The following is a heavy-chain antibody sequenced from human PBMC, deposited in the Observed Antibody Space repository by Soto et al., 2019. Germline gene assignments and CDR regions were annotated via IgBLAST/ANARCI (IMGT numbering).Heavy chain of an antibody. CDR2: IYKSATT. D-gene: IGHD7-27*01. CDR3: ARGRYCLTGRCFPNWFDP. Sequence: SETLSLTCSVSGDSISNLDYFWAWIRQPPGQALEYIGYIYKSATTYYNPSFESRVAISVDTSKSQFSLNVTSVTAADTAVYFCARGRYCLTGRCFPNWFDPWGQGALVTVSS. J-gene: IGHJ5*02. CDR1: GDSISNLDYF. V-gene: IGHV4-30-4*01.